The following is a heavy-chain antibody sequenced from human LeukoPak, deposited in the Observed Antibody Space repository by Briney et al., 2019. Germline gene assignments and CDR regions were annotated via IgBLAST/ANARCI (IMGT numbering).Heavy chain of an antibody. CDR3: ARVYSGYDLPGSLANYYFDY. CDR2: FYSGGST. Sequence: NSSETLSLTCTVSGGSISSYYWSWIRQPAGKGLEWIGRFYSGGSTDYNPSLKSRVTMSVDTSKNQFSLKLSSVTAAATAVYYCARVYSGYDLPGSLANYYFDYWGQGTLATVSS. CDR1: GGSISSYY. J-gene: IGHJ4*02. D-gene: IGHD5-12*01. V-gene: IGHV4-4*07.